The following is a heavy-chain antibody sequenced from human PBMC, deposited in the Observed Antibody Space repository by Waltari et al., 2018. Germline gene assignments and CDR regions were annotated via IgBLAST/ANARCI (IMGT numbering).Heavy chain of an antibody. Sequence: EVQLLESGGGLVQPGGSPRLSCAASGFTFSSYAMSWVRQAPGKGRGGVSVIGGMGGRTNSEDSWKGRLTISRANSKNTRYLQMNSRRAEETVGYYGARINDYDLSFDYWAREPWSPSPQ. J-gene: IGHJ4*02. CDR1: GFTFSSYA. V-gene: IGHV3-23*02. CDR2: IGGMGGRT. CDR3: ARINDYDLSFDY. D-gene: IGHD3-3*01.